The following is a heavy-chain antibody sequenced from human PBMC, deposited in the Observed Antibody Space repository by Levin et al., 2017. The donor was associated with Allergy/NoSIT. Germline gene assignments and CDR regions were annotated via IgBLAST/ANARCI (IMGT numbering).Heavy chain of an antibody. J-gene: IGHJ6*03. D-gene: IGHD3-3*01. CDR2: VSQDGNEK. CDR3: ARAITVSGAVAYMDV. Sequence: GESLKISCAPSGFSFTNYWMRWIRQAPGKGLEWVASVSQDGNEKYYVDSVKGRFTISRDNAKNSLYLQMNSLRAEDPAVYYCARAITVSGAVAYMDVWGKGTTVTVSS. V-gene: IGHV3-7*03. CDR1: GFSFTNYW.